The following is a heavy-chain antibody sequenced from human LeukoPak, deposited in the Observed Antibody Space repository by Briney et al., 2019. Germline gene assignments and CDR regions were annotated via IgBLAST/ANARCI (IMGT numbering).Heavy chain of an antibody. J-gene: IGHJ4*02. D-gene: IGHD3-22*01. CDR2: IYYSGST. CDR1: GGSISSGGYY. V-gene: IGHV4-31*03. CDR3: ARVKVYDSSGYYYVDY. Sequence: PQTLSLTCTVSGGSISSGGYYWSWIRQHPGKGLEWIGYIYYSGSTYYNPSLKSRVTISVDTSKNQFSLKLSSVTAADTAVYYCARVKVYDSSGYYYVDYWGQGTLVTVSS.